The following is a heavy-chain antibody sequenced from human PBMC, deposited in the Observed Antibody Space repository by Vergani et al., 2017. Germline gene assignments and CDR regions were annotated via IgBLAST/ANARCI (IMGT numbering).Heavy chain of an antibody. D-gene: IGHD2-2*02. CDR3: AREGSYCSSTSCYTTPFDY. Sequence: QVQLQESGPGLVKPSETLSLTCTVSGGSISSYYWSWIRQPAGKGLEWIGRIYTSGSTNYNPSLKSRVTMSVDTSKNQFSLKLSSVTAADTAAYYCAREGSYCSSTSCYTTPFDYWGQGTLVTVSS. CDR2: IYTSGST. V-gene: IGHV4-4*07. CDR1: GGSISSYY. J-gene: IGHJ4*02.